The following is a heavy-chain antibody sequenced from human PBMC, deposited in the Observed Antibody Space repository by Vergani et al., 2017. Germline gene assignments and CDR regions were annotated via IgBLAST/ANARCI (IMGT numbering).Heavy chain of an antibody. Sequence: QMQLKESGPGLVKASETLSLTCTVSGDSIISRSYYWGWIRQPPGKGLEWLGSIYNSGKGDSSSSLKSSVTISADTSKNQFSLRLTSVTAADTAVYYCASGKYYSDSTSHFRGRYFDVWGRGTLVTVPS. CDR1: GDSIISRSYY. D-gene: IGHD3-16*01. V-gene: IGHV4-39*01. CDR2: IYNSGKG. J-gene: IGHJ2*01. CDR3: ASGKYYSDSTSHFRGRYFDV.